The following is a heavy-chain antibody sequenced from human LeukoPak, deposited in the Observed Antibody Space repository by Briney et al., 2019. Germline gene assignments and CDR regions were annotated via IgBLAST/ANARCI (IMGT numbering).Heavy chain of an antibody. J-gene: IGHJ5*02. D-gene: IGHD1-26*01. V-gene: IGHV3-74*01. CDR3: ARVASGSWNWFGP. CDR1: GFTFSSYW. Sequence: GGSLRLSCAASGFTFSSYWMHWVRQAPGKGLVWVSRINTDGGTTTYADSVKGRFTISRDNAKNTLYLQMSSLRAEDKAVYYCARVASGSWNWFGPGGQGTLVTVSP. CDR2: INTDGGTT.